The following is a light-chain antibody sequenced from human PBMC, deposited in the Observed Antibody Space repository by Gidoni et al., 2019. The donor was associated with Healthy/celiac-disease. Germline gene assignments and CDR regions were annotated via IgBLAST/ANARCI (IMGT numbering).Light chain of an antibody. Sequence: ALQLTQSTSSLSASVGDRVTITCRASQGISSALAWYQQKPGKAPKLLIYDASSLESGVPSRFSGSGSGTDFTLTISSLQPEDFATYYCQQFNSYPRFTFGPGTKVDIK. CDR1: QGISSA. CDR3: QQFNSYPRFT. J-gene: IGKJ3*01. V-gene: IGKV1-13*02. CDR2: DAS.